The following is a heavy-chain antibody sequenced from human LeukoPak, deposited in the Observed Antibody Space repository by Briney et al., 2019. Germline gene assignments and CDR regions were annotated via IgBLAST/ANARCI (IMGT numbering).Heavy chain of an antibody. D-gene: IGHD2-2*02. CDR3: AKDSGGYTSISVGNCIDY. CDR1: GFTFSNYG. V-gene: IGHV3-33*03. J-gene: IGHJ4*02. CDR2: IWYGESSD. Sequence: PGGSLRLSCAASGFTFSNYGMHWVRQAPGRGLEWVAVIWYGESSDYYADFVKGRFTISRDNSKNTLYLQMNSLRVEDTAVYYCAKDSGGYTSISVGNCIDYWGQGTLLTVSS.